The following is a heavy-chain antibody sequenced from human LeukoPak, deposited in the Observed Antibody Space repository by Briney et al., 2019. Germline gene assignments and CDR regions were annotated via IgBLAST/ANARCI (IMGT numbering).Heavy chain of an antibody. D-gene: IGHD3-22*01. J-gene: IGHJ5*02. V-gene: IGHV3-33*01. Sequence: GTSLRLSCAASGLTFRNYAMHWVRQAPGGRLEWLAVIWFDGTEKYYAASVMGRFTISRDSSESTLYLQTNGLRTEDTAVYYCARVNGPNSGYYYTLDLWGQGTPVTVSS. CDR2: IWFDGTEK. CDR3: ARVNGPNSGYYYTLDL. CDR1: GLTFRNYA.